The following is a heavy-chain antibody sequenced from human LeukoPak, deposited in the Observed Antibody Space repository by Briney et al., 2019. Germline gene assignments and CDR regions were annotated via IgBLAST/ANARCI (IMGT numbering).Heavy chain of an antibody. CDR2: ISSSSSYI. D-gene: IGHD4-17*01. V-gene: IGHV3-21*01. CDR1: GFTFSSYR. J-gene: IGHJ4*02. CDR3: ARAVYGDGEGY. Sequence: GGSLRLSCAACGFTFSSYRMNWVRQAPGKGLEWVSSISSSSSYIYYAGSVKGRLTISRDNAKSSLYLQMNSLRAEDTAVYYCARAVYGDGEGYWGQGTLVTVSS.